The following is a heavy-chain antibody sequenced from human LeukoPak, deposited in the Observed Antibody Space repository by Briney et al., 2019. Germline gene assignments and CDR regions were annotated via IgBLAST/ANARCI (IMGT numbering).Heavy chain of an antibody. CDR1: GYTFTSYA. V-gene: IGHV7-4-1*02. Sequence: ASVKVSCKASGYTFTSYAMNWVRQAPGQGLEWMGWINTNTGNPTYAQGFTGRFVFSLDTSVSTAYLQISSLKAEDTAVYYCARVGMVPYYYDSSGYYPNFDYWGQGTLVTVSS. J-gene: IGHJ4*02. CDR3: ARVGMVPYYYDSSGYYPNFDY. CDR2: INTNTGNP. D-gene: IGHD3-22*01.